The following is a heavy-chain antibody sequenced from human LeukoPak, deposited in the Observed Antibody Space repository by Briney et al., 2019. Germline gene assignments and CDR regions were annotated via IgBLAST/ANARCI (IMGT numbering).Heavy chain of an antibody. CDR3: AKVGGPSIAAAARRGYFDY. CDR1: GFTFSRYW. CDR2: ISGSGGST. J-gene: IGHJ4*02. D-gene: IGHD6-13*01. V-gene: IGHV3-23*01. Sequence: PGGSLRLSCAASGFTFSRYWMSWVRQAPGKGLEWVSAISGSGGSTYYADSVKGRFTISRDNSKNTLYLQMNSLRAEDTAVYYCAKVGGPSIAAAARRGYFDYWGQGTLVTVSS.